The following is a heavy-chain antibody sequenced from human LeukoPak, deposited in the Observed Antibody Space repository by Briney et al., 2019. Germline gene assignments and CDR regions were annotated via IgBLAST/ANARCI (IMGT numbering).Heavy chain of an antibody. V-gene: IGHV3-53*01. CDR2: IYSGGST. CDR3: AREYGLEPMVDV. J-gene: IGHJ6*04. Sequence: GGSLRLSCAASGFTVSSNYMSWVRQAPGKGLEWVSVIYSGGSTYYADSVKGRFTISRDNSKNTLYLQMNSLRAEDTAVYYCAREYGLEPMVDVWGKGTTVTVSS. D-gene: IGHD1-1*01. CDR1: GFTVSSNY.